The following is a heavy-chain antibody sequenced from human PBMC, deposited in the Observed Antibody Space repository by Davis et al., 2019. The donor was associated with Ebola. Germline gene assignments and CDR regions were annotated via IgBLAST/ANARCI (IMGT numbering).Heavy chain of an antibody. V-gene: IGHV4-34*01. Sequence: PSETLSLTCAVYGGSFSGYYWSWIRQPPGKGLEWIGEINHSGSTNYNPSLKSRVTISVDTSKNQFSLKLSSVTAADTAVYYCARGNPNSSNGMDVWGQGTTVTVSS. CDR1: GGSFSGYY. CDR3: ARGNPNSSNGMDV. CDR2: INHSGST. D-gene: IGHD6-6*01. J-gene: IGHJ6*02.